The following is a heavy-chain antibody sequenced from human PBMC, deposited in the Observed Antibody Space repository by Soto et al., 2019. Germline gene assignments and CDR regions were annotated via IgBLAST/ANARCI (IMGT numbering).Heavy chain of an antibody. CDR2: ISGSGGGT. Sequence: EVQLLESGGGLVQPGGSLRLSCVASGFTFSSYAMRWVRQAPGKGLEWVSAISGSGGGTYYADSVKGRFTISRDNSKNTLYLQMNSLRAEDTAVYYCAKGGSSWRRNAFDIWGQGTLVTVSS. V-gene: IGHV3-23*01. CDR3: AKGGSSWRRNAFDI. CDR1: GFTFSSYA. J-gene: IGHJ3*02. D-gene: IGHD6-13*01.